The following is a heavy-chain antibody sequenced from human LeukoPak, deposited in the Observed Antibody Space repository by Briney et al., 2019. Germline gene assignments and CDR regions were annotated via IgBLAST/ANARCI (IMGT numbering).Heavy chain of an antibody. Sequence: ASVKVSCKASGYTFTSYDINWVRQATGQGLEWMGWMNPNSGNTNYAQKLQGRVTMTTDTSTSTAYMELRSLRSDDTAVYYCARDLAAVWFDPWGQGTLVTVSS. CDR3: ARDLAAVWFDP. J-gene: IGHJ5*02. V-gene: IGHV1-18*01. CDR2: MNPNSGNT. CDR1: GYTFTSYD. D-gene: IGHD6-13*01.